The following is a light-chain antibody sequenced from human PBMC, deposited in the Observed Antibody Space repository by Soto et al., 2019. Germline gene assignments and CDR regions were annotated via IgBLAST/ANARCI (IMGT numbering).Light chain of an antibody. CDR1: QSVSSNY. CDR2: AAS. V-gene: IGKV3-20*01. Sequence: EIVLTQSPGTLSLSPGERATLSCRASQSVSSNYFAWYQQKPGQAPRLLIYAASKRATGIPDRFSGSGSGTDFTLTISSLEPEDFAVYYCQQYGGSPWTFGQGTKVEIK. J-gene: IGKJ1*01. CDR3: QQYGGSPWT.